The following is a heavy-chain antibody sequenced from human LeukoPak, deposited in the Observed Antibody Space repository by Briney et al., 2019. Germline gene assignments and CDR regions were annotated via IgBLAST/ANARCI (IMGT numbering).Heavy chain of an antibody. V-gene: IGHV3-23*01. Sequence: GGSLRLSCAASGFTFSSYAMSWVRQAPGKGLEWVSAISGSGGSTYYADSVKGRFTISRDNSKNTLYLQMNSLRAEDTAVYYCARDSNWNNGGFDYWGQGTLVTVSA. CDR3: ARDSNWNNGGFDY. CDR1: GFTFSSYA. CDR2: ISGSGGST. D-gene: IGHD1/OR15-1a*01. J-gene: IGHJ4*02.